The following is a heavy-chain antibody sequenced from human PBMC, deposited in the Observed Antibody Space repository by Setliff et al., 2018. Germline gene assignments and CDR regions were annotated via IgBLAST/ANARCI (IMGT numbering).Heavy chain of an antibody. CDR1: GGSISSYY. J-gene: IGHJ6*03. Sequence: ETLSLTCNVSGGSISSYYWTWIRQPPGKGLEWIGYFYHSGSTNYNPSLKGRVTMTSDTSRNQLSLKLTSVSAADTAIYYCARSSYYASGNSHNYYMDVWGKGTAVTVSS. D-gene: IGHD3-10*01. V-gene: IGHV4-59*08. CDR3: ARSSYYASGNSHNYYMDV. CDR2: FYHSGST.